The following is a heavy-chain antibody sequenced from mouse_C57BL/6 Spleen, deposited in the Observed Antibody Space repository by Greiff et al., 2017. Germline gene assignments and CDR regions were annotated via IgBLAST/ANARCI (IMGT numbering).Heavy chain of an antibody. CDR1: GFNIKDDY. CDR2: IDPENGDT. V-gene: IGHV14-4*01. D-gene: IGHD1-1*01. J-gene: IGHJ4*01. CDR3: TTYYYGSSSYAMDY. Sequence: VQLQQSGAELVRPGASVKLSCTASGFNIKDDYMHWVKQRPEQGLEWIGWIDPENGDTEYASKFQGKATIPADTSSNTAYLQLSSLTSEDTAVYYCTTYYYGSSSYAMDYWGQGTSVTVSS.